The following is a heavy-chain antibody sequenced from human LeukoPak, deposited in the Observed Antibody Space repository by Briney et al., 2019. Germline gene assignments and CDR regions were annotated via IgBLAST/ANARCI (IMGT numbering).Heavy chain of an antibody. V-gene: IGHV3-21*01. CDR2: ISSSSSYI. Sequence: PGGSLRLSCAASGFTFSSYSMNWVRQAPGKGLEWVSSISSSSSYIYYADSVKGRFTISRDNAKNSLYLQMNSLRAEDTAVYYCARTGRVGIVVVPAAINYYMDVWGKGTTVTVSS. J-gene: IGHJ6*03. D-gene: IGHD2-2*01. CDR1: GFTFSSYS. CDR3: ARTGRVGIVVVPAAINYYMDV.